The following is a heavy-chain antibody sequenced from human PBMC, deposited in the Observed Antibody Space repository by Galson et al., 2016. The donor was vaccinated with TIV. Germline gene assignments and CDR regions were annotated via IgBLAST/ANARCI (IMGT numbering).Heavy chain of an antibody. CDR3: VRDRVEVLTTDYFSYYMDV. CDR1: GASLSSGGHY. Sequence: SETLSITCSVSGASLSSGGHYWSWIRQPPGRGLEWIGYIYQSGSTDYNPSLKVRLTISRDTSKNQFSLKLTSVTAADTAIYYCVRDRVEVLTTDYFSYYMDVWGKGTTVTVSS. CDR2: IYQSGST. J-gene: IGHJ6*03. V-gene: IGHV4-61*08. D-gene: IGHD1-1*01.